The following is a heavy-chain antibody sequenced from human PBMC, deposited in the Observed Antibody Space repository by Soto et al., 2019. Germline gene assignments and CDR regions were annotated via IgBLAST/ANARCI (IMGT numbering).Heavy chain of an antibody. V-gene: IGHV3-23*01. CDR3: VKDCSGDKCPCMDV. D-gene: IGHD2-15*01. J-gene: IGHJ6*02. CDR1: GFSFSNYA. Sequence: GGSLRLSCAASGFSFSNYAMTWVRQAPGAGLEWVSSISARGDKKYYADCVKGRFTVSGDISRTTLYLQMDTLRAGDTAIYYCVKDCSGDKCPCMDVWGQGTTVTVSS. CDR2: ISARGDKK.